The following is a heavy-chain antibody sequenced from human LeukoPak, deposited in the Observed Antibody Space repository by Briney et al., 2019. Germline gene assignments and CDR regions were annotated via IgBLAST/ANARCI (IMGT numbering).Heavy chain of an antibody. CDR2: IYHSGYT. CDR1: GVSVSGFY. V-gene: IGHV4-34*01. J-gene: IGHJ4*02. D-gene: IGHD2-8*01. Sequence: SETLSLTCAVHGVSVSGFYWSWIRQSPGKGLEWIGEIYHSGYTNYNPSLKRRVTISAATSENQLSLRLTSVTAADTAVYYCARMRCGHTDNICYNYWGQGTLVTVSS. CDR3: ARMRCGHTDNICYNY.